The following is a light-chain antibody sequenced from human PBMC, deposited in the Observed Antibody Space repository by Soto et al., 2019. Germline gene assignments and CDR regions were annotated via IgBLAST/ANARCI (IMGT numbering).Light chain of an antibody. CDR2: EVT. CDR3: SSFSSDSTPLV. CDR1: SSDIGAYDY. V-gene: IGLV2-14*01. Sequence: QSALTQPASVSGSPGQSITISCSGTSSDIGAYDYVSWYQQHPGRAPKLMVYEVTNRPSGVSNRFSGSKSGNTASLTISGLQAEDEADYYCSSFSSDSTPLVFGGGTKLTVL. J-gene: IGLJ2*01.